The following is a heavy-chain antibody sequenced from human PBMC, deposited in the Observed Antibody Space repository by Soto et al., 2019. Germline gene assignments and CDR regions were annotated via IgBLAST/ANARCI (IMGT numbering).Heavy chain of an antibody. D-gene: IGHD4-17*01. CDR3: ATGGTTVTRRFDY. V-gene: IGHV1-69*13. CDR2: ITPIFDTT. Sequence: SVKVSCKASGGGFSTYAITWVRQAPGQGLEWMGGITPIFDTTNYAQRFQGRVTITADESTTTVHKELTNLTSEDTAVYYCATGGTTVTRRFDYWGQGTLVTVSS. CDR1: GGGFSTYA. J-gene: IGHJ4*02.